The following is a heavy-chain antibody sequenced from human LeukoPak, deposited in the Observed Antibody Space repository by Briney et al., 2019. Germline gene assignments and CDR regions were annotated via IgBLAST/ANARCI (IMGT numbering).Heavy chain of an antibody. Sequence: PGGSLRLSCAASGFTFSSHDMNWVRQAPGKGLECVSSITTATSSYIYYADSVKGRFTISRDDAKNSLYLQMDSLRAEDTAVYYCARDYGGPHYFDYWGQRTLVTVSS. CDR2: ITTATSSYI. D-gene: IGHD2-15*01. CDR1: GFTFSSHD. CDR3: ARDYGGPHYFDY. V-gene: IGHV3-21*01. J-gene: IGHJ4*02.